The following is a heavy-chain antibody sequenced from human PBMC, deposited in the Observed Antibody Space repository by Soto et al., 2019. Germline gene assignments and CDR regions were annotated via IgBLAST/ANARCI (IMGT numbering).Heavy chain of an antibody. CDR2: FIPLFGTP. D-gene: IGHD2-8*01. CDR1: GGTFKSYV. V-gene: IGHV1-69*01. Sequence: QVQLVQSGAEVKKPGSSVTVSCTASGGTFKSYVFSWIRQAPGQGLEWMGGFIPLFGTPNYAQKFQGRVTITADESTSTVYMEMSSLTSEDSAVYYCARGLTVYSAVLHYYEAMDVWGQGTTVAVSS. J-gene: IGHJ6*02. CDR3: ARGLTVYSAVLHYYEAMDV.